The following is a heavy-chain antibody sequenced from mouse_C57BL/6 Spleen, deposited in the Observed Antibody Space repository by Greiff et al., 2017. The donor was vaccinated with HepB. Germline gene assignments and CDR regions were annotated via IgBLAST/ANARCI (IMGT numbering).Heavy chain of an antibody. D-gene: IGHD2-4*01. V-gene: IGHV1-9*01. CDR3: ARWGTIYYDYDEGLDY. CDR1: GYTFTGYW. Sequence: VQLVESGAELMKPGASVKLSCKATGYTFTGYWIEWVKQRPGHGLEWIGEILPGSGSTNYNEKFKGKATFTADTSSNTAYMQLSSLTTEDSAIYYCARWGTIYYDYDEGLDYWGQGTTLTVSS. CDR2: ILPGSGST. J-gene: IGHJ2*01.